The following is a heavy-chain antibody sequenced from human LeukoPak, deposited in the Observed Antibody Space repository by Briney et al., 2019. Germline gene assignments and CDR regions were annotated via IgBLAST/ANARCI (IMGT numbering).Heavy chain of an antibody. V-gene: IGHV4-4*07. CDR2: IDSSGNT. J-gene: IGHJ4*02. D-gene: IGHD1-1*01. CDR1: GGSISSYY. Sequence: SETLSLTCTVSGGSISSYYWSWIRQPAGKGLEWIGRIDSSGNTNYNPSFKSRVTMSVDTSKNQLYLRLSSVTAADTAVYYCARDAGWNVDYWGQGTLVTVSS. CDR3: ARDAGWNVDY.